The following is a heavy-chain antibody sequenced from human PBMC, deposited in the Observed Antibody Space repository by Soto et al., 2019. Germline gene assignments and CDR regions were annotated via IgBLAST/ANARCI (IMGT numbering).Heavy chain of an antibody. V-gene: IGHV3-23*01. CDR2: ISGSGGST. CDR3: AKDLLYGDYPWVPNWFDP. J-gene: IGHJ5*02. Sequence: GESLKISCAASGFTFSSYAMSWVRQAPGKGLEWVSAISGSGGSTYYADSVKGRFTISRDNSKNTLYLQMNSLRAEDTAVYYCAKDLLYGDYPWVPNWFDPWGQGTLVTVSS. CDR1: GFTFSSYA. D-gene: IGHD4-17*01.